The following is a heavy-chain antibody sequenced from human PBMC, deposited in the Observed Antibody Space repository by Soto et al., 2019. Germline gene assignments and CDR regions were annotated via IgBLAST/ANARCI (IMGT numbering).Heavy chain of an antibody. J-gene: IGHJ4*02. CDR2: ISGIRDYI. Sequence: WRSLLVSSAPYGFTFSYYSLHWVRRADGKGLEWVSSISGIRDYIRYADSVKGRFTISRDNAKTSLYLQMNSLTAEDTAVYYCAREGVHNYTEYYFDYWGQGTMVTVSS. D-gene: IGHD3-10*01. CDR3: AREGVHNYTEYYFDY. CDR1: GFTFSYYS. V-gene: IGHV3-21*06.